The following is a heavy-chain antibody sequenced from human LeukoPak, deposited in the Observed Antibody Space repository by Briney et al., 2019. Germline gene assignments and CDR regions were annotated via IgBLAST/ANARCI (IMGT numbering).Heavy chain of an antibody. CDR1: GYTFTSYD. Sequence: ASVKVSCKASGYTFTSYDINWVRQATGQGLEWMGWMNPNSGNTGYAQKFQGRVTITRNTSISTAYMELSSLRSEDTAVYYCARDKVVGPTHFDYWGQGTLVTVSS. D-gene: IGHD1-26*01. V-gene: IGHV1-8*03. CDR3: ARDKVVGPTHFDY. J-gene: IGHJ4*02. CDR2: MNPNSGNT.